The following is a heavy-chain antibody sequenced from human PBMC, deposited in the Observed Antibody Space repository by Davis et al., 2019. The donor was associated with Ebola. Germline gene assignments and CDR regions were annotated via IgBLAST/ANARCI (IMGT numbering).Heavy chain of an antibody. CDR2: ISDDSSST. Sequence: GESLKISCAVSGFTFSNYNMNWVRQTPGKGLEWVSHISDDSSSTYYADSVKGRFTISRDNAKNSLYLQMNSLRAEDTALYYCAKDQYYYGMDVWGQGTTVTVSS. CDR3: AKDQYYYGMDV. V-gene: IGHV3-48*04. CDR1: GFTFSNYN. J-gene: IGHJ6*02.